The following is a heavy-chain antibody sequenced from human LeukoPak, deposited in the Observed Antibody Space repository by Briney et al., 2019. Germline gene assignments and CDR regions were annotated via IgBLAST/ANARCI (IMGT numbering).Heavy chain of an antibody. Sequence: GGSLRLSCAASGFTFSSYHMNWVRQAPGKGLEWLSYIHSTSASIHYADSVKGRFTISRDNAKNSLYLQMNSLRAEDAAVYYCSRVVQDVAGADYWGQGTLVIVSS. D-gene: IGHD6-19*01. CDR1: GFTFSSYH. CDR2: IHSTSASI. J-gene: IGHJ4*02. CDR3: SRVVQDVAGADY. V-gene: IGHV3-48*01.